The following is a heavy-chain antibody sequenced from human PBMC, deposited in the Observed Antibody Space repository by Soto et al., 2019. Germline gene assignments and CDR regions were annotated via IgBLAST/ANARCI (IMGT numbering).Heavy chain of an antibody. CDR3: ARGGGAGLVKYGLDV. Sequence: EVQLVESGGGLVQPGGSLRLSCAASGFIFSSYWMHWVRQAPGKGLVWVSRINSDGSSTTYADSVKGRFTISRDNAQNTLDLQMNSLRVDDTAVYFCARGGGAGLVKYGLDVCGQGTTVTVS. D-gene: IGHD3-16*01. J-gene: IGHJ6*02. CDR1: GFIFSSYW. CDR2: INSDGSST. V-gene: IGHV3-74*01.